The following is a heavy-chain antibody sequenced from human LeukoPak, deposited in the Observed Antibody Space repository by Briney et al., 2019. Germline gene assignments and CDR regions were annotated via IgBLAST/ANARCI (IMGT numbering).Heavy chain of an antibody. CDR1: GGSFSGYY. CDR2: INHSGST. D-gene: IGHD6-19*01. Sequence: SETLSLTCAVYGGSFSGYYWSWIRQPPGKGLEWIGKINHSGSTNYNPSLKSRVTISLDTSKNQFSLKLSSVTAADTAVYYCARHLGVAGLNWFDPWGQGTLVTVSS. V-gene: IGHV4-34*01. CDR3: ARHLGVAGLNWFDP. J-gene: IGHJ5*02.